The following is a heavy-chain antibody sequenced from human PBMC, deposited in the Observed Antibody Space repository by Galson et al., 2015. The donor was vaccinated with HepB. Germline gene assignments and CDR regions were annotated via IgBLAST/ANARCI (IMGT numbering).Heavy chain of an antibody. Sequence: SLRLSCAASGFTVGSNYMSWVRQAPGKGLECVSIFYSDGSTYYADSVKGRFTISRDNSKNTLYLQMNSLRAEDTAVYYCARVVRSGYDPYYFDYWCQGTLVTVSS. CDR1: GFTVGSNY. J-gene: IGHJ4*02. CDR3: ARVVRSGYDPYYFDY. CDR2: FYSDGST. V-gene: IGHV3-53*01. D-gene: IGHD5-12*01.